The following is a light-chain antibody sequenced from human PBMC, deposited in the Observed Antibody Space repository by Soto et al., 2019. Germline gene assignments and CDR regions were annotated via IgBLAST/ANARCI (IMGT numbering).Light chain of an antibody. Sequence: QSVLTQPPSVSGAPGQRVTISCTGSSSNIGAGYDVHWYQQLPGTAPKLLIYGNNNRPSGVPDRCSGSKSGTSASLAITGLQAEDEADYYCQSYDSSLSVVFGGGTKLTVL. CDR3: QSYDSSLSVV. CDR2: GNN. J-gene: IGLJ2*01. V-gene: IGLV1-40*01. CDR1: SSNIGAGYD.